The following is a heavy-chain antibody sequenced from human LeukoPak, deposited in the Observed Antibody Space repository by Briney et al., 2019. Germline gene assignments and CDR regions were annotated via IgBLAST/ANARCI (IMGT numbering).Heavy chain of an antibody. D-gene: IGHD3-10*01. CDR1: GFSRRGSELR. Sequence: SGLALAKPTQTLTLTCPFSGFSRRGSELRVGWIRQPPGKAREWIDRIDWDDDKFYSTSLKTRLTISKDTSKNQVVLTMTNMDPVDTATYYCARIGARGRDYGMDVWGKGTTVSVSS. CDR3: ARIGARGRDYGMDV. J-gene: IGHJ6*04. CDR2: IDWDDDK. V-gene: IGHV2-70D*14.